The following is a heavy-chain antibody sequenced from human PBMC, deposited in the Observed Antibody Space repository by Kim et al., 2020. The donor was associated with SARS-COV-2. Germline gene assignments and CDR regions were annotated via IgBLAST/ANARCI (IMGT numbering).Heavy chain of an antibody. CDR1: GYTFTDYI. Sequence: ASVKVSCKASGYTFTDYIMHWVRQAPGQGLEWMGRINPKSGGTVYAQKFQGRVTMTRDTSINTAYMELSCLRSDDTAVYYCTRGPHVGSIWGQGTTVTVSS. J-gene: IGHJ6*02. CDR3: TRGPHVGSI. D-gene: IGHD1-26*01. V-gene: IGHV1-2*06. CDR2: INPKSGGT.